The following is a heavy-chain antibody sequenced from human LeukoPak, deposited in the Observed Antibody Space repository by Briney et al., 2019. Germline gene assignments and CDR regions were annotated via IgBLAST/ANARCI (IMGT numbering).Heavy chain of an antibody. J-gene: IGHJ6*03. Sequence: GGSLRLSCAASGFTFSNAWMSWVRQAPGKGLEWVGRIKSKTDGGTTDYAAPVKGRFTISRDSSQNTLYLQMDSLRAEDTAVYYCAKVRGDYAAYYYYMDVWGKGTTVTVSS. D-gene: IGHD4-17*01. CDR1: GFTFSNAW. CDR2: IKSKTDGGTT. V-gene: IGHV3-15*01. CDR3: AKVRGDYAAYYYYMDV.